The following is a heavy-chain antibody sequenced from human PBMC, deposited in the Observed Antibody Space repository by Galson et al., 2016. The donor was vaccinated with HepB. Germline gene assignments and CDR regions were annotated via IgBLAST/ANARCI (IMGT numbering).Heavy chain of an antibody. CDR2: ISYTGTT. D-gene: IGHD6-13*01. CDR3: AKVSGGGSWWFDP. J-gene: IGHJ5*02. V-gene: IGHV4-31*03. Sequence: TLSLTCSVSGGAINSAYHWSWIRQHPGKGLEWIGYISYTGTTNYKSSLKSRIFMSIDTSKNQFSLKLSAVTAADMAVYYCAKVSGGGSWWFDPWGQGTLVTVSS. CDR1: GGAINSAYH.